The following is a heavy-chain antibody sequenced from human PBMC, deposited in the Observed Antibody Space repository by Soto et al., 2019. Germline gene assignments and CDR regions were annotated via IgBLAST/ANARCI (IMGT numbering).Heavy chain of an antibody. CDR1: GGSISSSGYS. D-gene: IGHD3-10*01. CDR3: ARGGQITMVRGVIVTYHFDY. J-gene: IGHJ4*02. CDR2: IYHSGST. V-gene: IGHV4-30-2*01. Sequence: QLQLQESGSGLVKPSQTLSLTCAVSGGSISSSGYSWSWIRQPPGKGLEWIGNIYHSGSTYYNPSLESRVTISIERSKNQVSLRLSSVTAADTGVYYCARGGQITMVRGVIVTYHFDYWGQGTLVTVSS.